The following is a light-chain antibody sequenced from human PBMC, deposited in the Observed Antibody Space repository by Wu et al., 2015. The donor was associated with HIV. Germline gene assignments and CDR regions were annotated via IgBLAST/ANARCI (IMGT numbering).Light chain of an antibody. Sequence: EIVLTQSPGTLSLSPGERATLSCRASQSVNRNYLAWYQQKPGQAPRLLIYGASSRATGIPDRFSGSGSGTEFTLTITRLEPEDFAVYYCQQRRTWPLTFGQGTRLEVK. CDR3: QQRRTWPLT. CDR2: GAS. V-gene: IGKV3D-20*02. J-gene: IGKJ5*01. CDR1: QSVNRNY.